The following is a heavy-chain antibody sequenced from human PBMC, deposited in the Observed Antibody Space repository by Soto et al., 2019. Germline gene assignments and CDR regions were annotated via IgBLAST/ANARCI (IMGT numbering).Heavy chain of an antibody. D-gene: IGHD3-10*01. CDR2: VNPIVGMS. CDR1: GGTFNSYT. J-gene: IGHJ4*02. CDR3: ATSYGSGSTHFDY. Sequence: QVQLVQSGAAVKKPGSSVRVSCTASGGTFNSYTINWVRQAPGQGLEWVGRVNPIVGMSNFAQKFQGRVTIIADKSTSIAYMDLTRLKSDDTAVYYCATSYGSGSTHFDYWGQGTLVTVSS. V-gene: IGHV1-69*02.